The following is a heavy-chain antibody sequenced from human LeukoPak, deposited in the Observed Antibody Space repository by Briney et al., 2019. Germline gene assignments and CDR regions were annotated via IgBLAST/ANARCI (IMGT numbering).Heavy chain of an antibody. Sequence: GESLRLSCIASGFNLEEYAMHWVRQAPGKGLEWVSSISGNSGIVGYADSVKGRFTISRDNAKNSLYLQMNSLRAEDTAVYYCAKTSPGYSSDYSYYYYYIDVWGKGTTVTVSS. CDR2: ISGNSGIV. D-gene: IGHD5-18*01. CDR1: GFNLEEYA. CDR3: AKTSPGYSSDYSYYYYYIDV. J-gene: IGHJ6*03. V-gene: IGHV3-9*01.